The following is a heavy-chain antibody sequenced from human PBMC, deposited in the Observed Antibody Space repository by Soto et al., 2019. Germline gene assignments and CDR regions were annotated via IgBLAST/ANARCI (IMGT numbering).Heavy chain of an antibody. J-gene: IGHJ5*02. CDR2: INHIGGT. V-gene: IGHV4-34*01. Sequence: VQLQQWGAGLLKPSETLSLTCAVYDGSFSGYYWSWIRKPPGKGLEWIGEINHIGGTNYDPSLNSRLTISLDTSKNQFTLRLSSVTAADTAVYYCAGGTWDLRFDPWGQGTLVTVSS. CDR3: AGGTWDLRFDP. CDR1: DGSFSGYY. D-gene: IGHD1-26*01.